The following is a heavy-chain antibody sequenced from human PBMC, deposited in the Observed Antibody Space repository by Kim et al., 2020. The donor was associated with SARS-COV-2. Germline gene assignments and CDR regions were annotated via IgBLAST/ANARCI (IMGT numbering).Heavy chain of an antibody. Sequence: GGSLRLSCAASGFTFSSYAMSWVRQAPGKGLEWVSAISGSGGSTYYADSVKGRFTISRDNSKNTLYLQMNSLRAEDTAVYYCAKATAHLLWFGELFYGMDVWGQGTTVTVSS. CDR2: ISGSGGST. V-gene: IGHV3-23*01. CDR3: AKATAHLLWFGELFYGMDV. CDR1: GFTFSSYA. D-gene: IGHD3-10*01. J-gene: IGHJ6*02.